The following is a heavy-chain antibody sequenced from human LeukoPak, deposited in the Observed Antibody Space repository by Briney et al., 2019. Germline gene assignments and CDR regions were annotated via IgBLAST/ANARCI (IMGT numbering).Heavy chain of an antibody. CDR2: IYYSGST. J-gene: IGHJ4*02. CDR1: AGSISGYN. V-gene: IGHV4-59*01. Sequence: SETLSLTCTVAAGSISGYNWSWFRQPPGKGLGWIGYIYYSGSTNYNPSLKSRVTISVDTSKNQFSLKLSSVTAADTAVYYCARVPGDGLMGKYYFDYWGQGTLVTVSS. D-gene: IGHD3-16*01. CDR3: ARVPGDGLMGKYYFDY.